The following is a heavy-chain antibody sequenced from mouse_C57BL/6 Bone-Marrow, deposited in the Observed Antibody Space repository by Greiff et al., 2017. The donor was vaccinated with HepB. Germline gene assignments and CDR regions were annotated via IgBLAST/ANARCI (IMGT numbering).Heavy chain of an antibody. J-gene: IGHJ4*01. V-gene: IGHV1-55*01. CDR1: GYTFTSYW. CDR3: AHYYGSSYKAMDY. D-gene: IGHD1-1*01. CDR2: IYPGSGST. Sequence: VQLQQPGAELVKPGASVKMSCKASGYTFTSYWITWVKQRPGQGLEWIGDIYPGSGSTNYNEKFKSKATLTVDTSSSTAYMQLSSLTSEDSAVYYCAHYYGSSYKAMDYWGQGTSVTVSS.